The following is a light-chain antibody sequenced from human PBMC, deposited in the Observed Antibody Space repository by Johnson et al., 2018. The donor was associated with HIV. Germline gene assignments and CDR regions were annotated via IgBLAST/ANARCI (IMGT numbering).Light chain of an antibody. Sequence: QSLLTQPPSVSAAPGQKVTISCSGSNSNIGNNYVSWYQQLPGTAPKLVIYDNNKRPSGIPDRFSGSKSGTSATLGITGLQTGDEADYYCGTWDISLSVGYVFGTGTKVTVL. V-gene: IGLV1-51*01. CDR2: DNN. J-gene: IGLJ1*01. CDR1: NSNIGNNY. CDR3: GTWDISLSVGYV.